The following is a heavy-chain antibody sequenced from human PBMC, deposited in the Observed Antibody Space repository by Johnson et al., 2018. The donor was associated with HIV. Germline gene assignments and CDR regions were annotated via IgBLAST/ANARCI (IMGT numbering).Heavy chain of an antibody. CDR1: GFSVSNKY. CDR3: ARSPRAAEGAFDI. J-gene: IGHJ3*02. D-gene: IGHD6-13*01. Sequence: VQLVESGGGLVQPGGSLRLSCAASGFSVSNKYMSWVRQAPGKGLEWVSVIYSGGTTYHADSVKGRFTISRDNSKNTLYLQMNSLRAEDTAVYYCARSPRAAEGAFDIWGQGTMVTVSS. V-gene: IGHV3-66*01. CDR2: IYSGGTT.